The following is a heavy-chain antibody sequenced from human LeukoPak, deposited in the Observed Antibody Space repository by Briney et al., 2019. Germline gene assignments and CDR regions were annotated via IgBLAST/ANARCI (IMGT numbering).Heavy chain of an antibody. J-gene: IGHJ4*02. CDR3: ARLDWGSRGSGSFDI. Sequence: SQTLSLTCSVSGGSISSGDYYWSWIRQPPGKGLEWIGSIYYSGNTYYDASLKSRVAMSVDTSKNQFSLKVRSVTAADTAVYFCARLDWGSRGSGSFDIWGQGTLVIVSS. CDR1: GGSISSGDYY. D-gene: IGHD7-27*01. CDR2: IYYSGNT. V-gene: IGHV4-30-4*01.